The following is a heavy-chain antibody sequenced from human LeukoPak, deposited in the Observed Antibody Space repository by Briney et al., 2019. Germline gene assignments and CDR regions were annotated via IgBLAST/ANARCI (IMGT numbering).Heavy chain of an antibody. Sequence: GGSLRLSCAASGFTFSSYAMSWVRQAPGKGLEWVSGLSGSGSTTYDADSAKGRFTISRDNSKKTLYLQVNSLRAEDTAMYFCAREGRYSSTWYRGWYFDYWGQGTLVTVSS. CDR1: GFTFSSYA. CDR3: AREGRYSSTWYRGWYFDY. J-gene: IGHJ4*02. D-gene: IGHD6-13*01. V-gene: IGHV3-23*01. CDR2: LSGSGSTT.